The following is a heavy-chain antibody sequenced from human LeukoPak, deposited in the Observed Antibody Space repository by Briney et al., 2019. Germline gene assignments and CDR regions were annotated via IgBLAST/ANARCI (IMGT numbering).Heavy chain of an antibody. CDR1: GGSFSGYY. Sequence: SETLSLTCAVYGGSFSGYYWTWIRQPPGKGLEWIGEINHSGRTNYNPSLKTLKSRVTVSVDTSKNQFSLKLTSMTAADTGVYYCVRARELEAIDYWGQGTLVTVSS. CDR3: VRARELEAIDY. J-gene: IGHJ4*01. D-gene: IGHD1-7*01. V-gene: IGHV4-34*01. CDR2: INHSGRT.